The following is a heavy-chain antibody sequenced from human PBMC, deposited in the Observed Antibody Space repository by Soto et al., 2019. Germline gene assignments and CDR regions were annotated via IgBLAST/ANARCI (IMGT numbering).Heavy chain of an antibody. Sequence: GGSLRLSCAASGFTFSSYSMNWVRQAPGKGLEWLAMTTQDGNDKHYVDSVKGRFSVSRDNTKNSLYLQMNNLRAEDTAVYYCATRPPDETYYGVFDYWGRGALVTVSS. CDR2: TTQDGNDK. CDR1: GFTFSSYS. V-gene: IGHV3-7*01. J-gene: IGHJ4*02. D-gene: IGHD3-10*01. CDR3: ATRPPDETYYGVFDY.